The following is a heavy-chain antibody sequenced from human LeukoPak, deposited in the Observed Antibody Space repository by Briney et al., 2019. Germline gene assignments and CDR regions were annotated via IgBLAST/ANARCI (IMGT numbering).Heavy chain of an antibody. Sequence: GGSLRLSCAASGFTLSNSWMSWVRQAPGKGLEWVANIKQDGSEKYYVDSVKGRFSISRDNAKNSPYLQMNSLRAEDTAVYYCARMVRLDYWGQGTLVTVSS. CDR1: GFTLSNSW. CDR2: IKQDGSEK. D-gene: IGHD3-10*01. V-gene: IGHV3-7*02. J-gene: IGHJ4*02. CDR3: ARMVRLDY.